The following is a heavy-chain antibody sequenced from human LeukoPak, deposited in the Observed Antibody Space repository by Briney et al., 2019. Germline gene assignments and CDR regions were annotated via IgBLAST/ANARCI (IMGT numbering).Heavy chain of an antibody. Sequence: ASVKVSCKASGYTFTSYDINWVRQATGQGLEWMGWMNPNSGNTGYAQKFQGRVTMTRNTSISTAYMELSSLRSEDTAVYYCARANWDDPVYAFDIWGQGTMVTVSS. D-gene: IGHD1-26*01. CDR3: ARANWDDPVYAFDI. J-gene: IGHJ3*02. CDR2: MNPNSGNT. V-gene: IGHV1-8*01. CDR1: GYTFTSYD.